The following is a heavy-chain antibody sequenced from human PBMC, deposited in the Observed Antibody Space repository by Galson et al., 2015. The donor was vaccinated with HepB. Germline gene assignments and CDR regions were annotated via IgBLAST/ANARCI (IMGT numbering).Heavy chain of an antibody. Sequence: ETLSLTCTVSGGSISSDPYFWGWIRQPPGKGLEWIGSIYYSGSTYYSPSLKSRVTISLDTSKNLFSLKLSSVTPADTAAYYCARPQNAAYSWFDPWGQGTL. CDR1: GGSISSDPYF. V-gene: IGHV4-39*01. J-gene: IGHJ5*02. D-gene: IGHD6-25*01. CDR2: IYYSGST. CDR3: ARPQNAAYSWFDP.